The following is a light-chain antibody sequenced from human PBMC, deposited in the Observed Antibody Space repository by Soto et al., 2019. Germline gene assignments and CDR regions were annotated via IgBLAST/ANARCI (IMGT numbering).Light chain of an antibody. CDR3: QQYGSSPPIT. J-gene: IGKJ5*01. CDR1: QSVSSSY. CDR2: GAS. Sequence: EIVLTQSPGTLSLSPGERATLSCRASQSVSSSYLAWYQQKPGQAPRLLIYGASSRATGIPDRFSGSGSGTDFTLTISRLEPEDVAVYYCQQYGSSPPITLGQGTRLEIK. V-gene: IGKV3-20*01.